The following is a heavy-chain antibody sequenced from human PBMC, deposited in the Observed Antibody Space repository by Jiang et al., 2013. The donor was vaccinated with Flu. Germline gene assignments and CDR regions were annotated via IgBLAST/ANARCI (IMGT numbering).Heavy chain of an antibody. CDR2: IYWNDDK. V-gene: IGHV2-5*01. D-gene: IGHD3-9*01. Sequence: KPTQTLTLTCTFSGFSLNTSGVGVVWIRQPPGKALEWLVVIYWNDDKRYSPSLRSRLTITKDTSKNEVVLTMTNMDPVDTATYYCAHETGYFDYWGQGTLVTVSS. CDR1: GFSLNTSGVG. CDR3: AHETGYFDY. J-gene: IGHJ4*02.